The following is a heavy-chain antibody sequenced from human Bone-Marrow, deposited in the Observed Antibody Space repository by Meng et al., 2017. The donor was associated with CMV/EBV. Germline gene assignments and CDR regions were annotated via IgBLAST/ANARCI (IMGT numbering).Heavy chain of an antibody. CDR2: ISAYNGNT. CDR3: ARDTGYSSGWYGSNWFDP. J-gene: IGHJ5*02. Sequence: ASVKVSCKASGYTFTSYGISWVRQAPGQGLEWMGWISAYNGNTNYAQKLQGRVTMTTDTSTSTAYMELRSLRSDDTAVYYCARDTGYSSGWYGSNWFDPCGQGTLVIVSS. D-gene: IGHD6-19*01. V-gene: IGHV1-18*01. CDR1: GYTFTSYG.